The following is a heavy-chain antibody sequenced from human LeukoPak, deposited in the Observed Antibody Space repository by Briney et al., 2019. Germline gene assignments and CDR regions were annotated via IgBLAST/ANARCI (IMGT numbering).Heavy chain of an antibody. CDR3: ARDTITVGADYYYYYMDV. Sequence: SQTLSLTCTVSGGSISSGFYYWSWIRQPAGKGLEWIGRIYTSGSTSYNPSLKSRVTISVDTSKNQFSLKLSSVTAADTAVYYCARDTITVGADYYYYYMDVWGKGTTVTFSS. V-gene: IGHV4-61*02. D-gene: IGHD4-23*01. CDR2: IYTSGST. J-gene: IGHJ6*03. CDR1: GGSISSGFYY.